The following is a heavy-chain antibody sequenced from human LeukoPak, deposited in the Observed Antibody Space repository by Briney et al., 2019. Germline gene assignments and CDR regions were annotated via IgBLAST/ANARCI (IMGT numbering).Heavy chain of an antibody. CDR1: GFTFSIYT. V-gene: IGHV3-74*01. CDR2: VNTDGSST. J-gene: IGHJ4*02. D-gene: IGHD6-13*01. Sequence: VGSLRLSSAASGFTFSIYTTSCVRQTPGKRLVWGSRVNTDGSSTSYADSVKGRFTISRDNAKNTLYLQMNSLRAEDTAVYYCARGSPRGIAAAGTNYWGQGTLVTVSS. CDR3: ARGSPRGIAAAGTNY.